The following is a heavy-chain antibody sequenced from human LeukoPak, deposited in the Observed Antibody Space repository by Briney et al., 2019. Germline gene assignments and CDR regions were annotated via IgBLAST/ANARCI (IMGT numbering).Heavy chain of an antibody. V-gene: IGHV4-39*07. D-gene: IGHD3-10*01. CDR1: GGSISSGSYY. CDR2: IYYTGST. Sequence: SETLSLTCTVSGGSISSGSYYWGWIRQPPGKGLEWIGAIYYTGSTYYNPSLKSRVTISIDTSKNQFSLKLSSVTAADTAVYYCARTIRTMVRGVIINYFDYWGQGTLVTVSS. CDR3: ARTIRTMVRGVIINYFDY. J-gene: IGHJ4*02.